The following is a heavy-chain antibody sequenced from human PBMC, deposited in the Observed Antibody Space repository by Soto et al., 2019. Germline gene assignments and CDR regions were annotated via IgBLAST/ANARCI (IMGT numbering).Heavy chain of an antibody. CDR1: GFTFSSYG. D-gene: IGHD3-22*01. CDR2: ISYDGSNK. CDR3: AQNDYYDSSADYYYYGMDV. J-gene: IGHJ6*02. V-gene: IGHV3-30*03. Sequence: PGGSLRLSCAASGFTFSSYGMHWVRQAPGKGLDWVAVISYDGSNKYYADSVKGRFTISGDNSKNTLYLQMNSLRAEDTAVYYCAQNDYYDSSADYYYYGMDVWGQGTTVTVSS.